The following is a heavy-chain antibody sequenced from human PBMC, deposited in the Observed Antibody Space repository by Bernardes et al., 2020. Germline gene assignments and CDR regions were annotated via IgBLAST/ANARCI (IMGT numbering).Heavy chain of an antibody. CDR3: AKREYYDFWSGPIDY. Sequence: GRSLRLSCAASGFTFSSYAMSWVRQAPGKGLEWVSAISGSGGSTYYADSVKGRFTISRDNSKNTLYLQMNSLRAEDTAVYYCAKREYYDFWSGPIDYWGQGTLVTVSS. V-gene: IGHV3-23*01. CDR2: ISGSGGST. J-gene: IGHJ4*02. D-gene: IGHD3-3*01. CDR1: GFTFSSYA.